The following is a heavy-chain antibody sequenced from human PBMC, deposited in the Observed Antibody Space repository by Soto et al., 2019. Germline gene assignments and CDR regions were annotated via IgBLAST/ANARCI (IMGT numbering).Heavy chain of an antibody. Sequence: QVQLVQSGAEVKKPGSSVKVSCKASGGTFSSYTISWVRQAPGQGLEWMGRIIPILGIANYAQKFQGRVTITADKSTSTAYMELSSLRSEDTAVDYCASSYDLGGWFDPWGQGTLVTVSS. D-gene: IGHD3-3*01. CDR2: IIPILGIA. CDR1: GGTFSSYT. J-gene: IGHJ5*02. V-gene: IGHV1-69*02. CDR3: ASSYDLGGWFDP.